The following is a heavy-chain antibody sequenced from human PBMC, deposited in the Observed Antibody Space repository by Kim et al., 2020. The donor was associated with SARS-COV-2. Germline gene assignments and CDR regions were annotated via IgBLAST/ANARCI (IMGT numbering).Heavy chain of an antibody. CDR1: GFTFSDYS. J-gene: IGHJ4*02. D-gene: IGHD5-18*01. CDR2: IRGSSNM. Sequence: GGSLRLSCAASGFTFSDYSMNWVRQAPGKGLEWVSFIRGSSNMYYADSLKGRFTISRDNAENSLYLQMNRLSAEDTAVYYCARGMRGFSYGKIDYWGQGTLVTVSS. V-gene: IGHV3-21*01. CDR3: ARGMRGFSYGKIDY.